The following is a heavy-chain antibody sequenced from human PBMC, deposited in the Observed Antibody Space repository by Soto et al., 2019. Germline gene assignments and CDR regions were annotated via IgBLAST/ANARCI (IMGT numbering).Heavy chain of an antibody. V-gene: IGHV4-34*01. CDR2: INHSGST. Sequence: QVQLQQWGAGLLKPSETLSLTCAVYGGSFSGYYWSWIRQPPGKGLEWIGEINHSGSTNYNPSLKRRVTIADDATKNQFAVKLSSVRAAATAVYYCARVPYLAVGWCFDLGGRGTLVTVSS. CDR3: ARVPYLAVGWCFDL. J-gene: IGHJ2*01. CDR1: GGSFSGYY.